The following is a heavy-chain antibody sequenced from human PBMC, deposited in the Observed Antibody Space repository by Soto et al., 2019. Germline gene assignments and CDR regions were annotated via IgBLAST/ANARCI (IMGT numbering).Heavy chain of an antibody. Sequence: QVQLVQSGAEVKKPGSSVKVSCEASGGTFSSYSFSWVRQAPGQGLEWMGRVIPILGMANYAQKFQGRVTITADKSTRAVYMELSSLRSEDTALYYCARGGAVVVPGAVDRHNWFDPWGQGTLVTVSS. J-gene: IGHJ5*02. CDR1: GGTFSSYS. D-gene: IGHD2-2*01. CDR3: ARGGAVVVPGAVDRHNWFDP. CDR2: VIPILGMA. V-gene: IGHV1-69*02.